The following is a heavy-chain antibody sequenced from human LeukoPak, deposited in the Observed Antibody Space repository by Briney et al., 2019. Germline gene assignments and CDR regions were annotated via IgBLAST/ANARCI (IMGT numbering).Heavy chain of an antibody. V-gene: IGHV4-39*02. CDR3: AREGSGSLFYYGMDV. J-gene: IGHJ6*02. D-gene: IGHD3-10*01. Sequence: PPGTLSLTCTVSGGSMTSSVYYWGWIRQPPGKGLEWIGSIYYNGSTYYNPSLKSRVTISVDTSKKRFSLRLSSVTAADSAFYYCAREGSGSLFYYGMDVWGQGTTVTVSS. CDR1: GGSMTSSVYY. CDR2: IYYNGST.